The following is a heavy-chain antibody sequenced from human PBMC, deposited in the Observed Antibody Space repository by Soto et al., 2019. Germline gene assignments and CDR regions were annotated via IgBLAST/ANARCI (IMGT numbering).Heavy chain of an antibody. CDR2: ISSDGSSK. V-gene: IGHV3-30*18. CDR3: AKVGYCSGGRCYSDDALDI. J-gene: IGHJ3*02. Sequence: GSLRLSCAASGFTFSTYGMHWVRQAPGKGLEWVALISSDGSSKFYADSVKGRFTISRDNSKNTLYLQMNSLRAEDTAVFYCAKVGYCSGGRCYSDDALDIWGQGTMVTVSS. CDR1: GFTFSTYG. D-gene: IGHD2-15*01.